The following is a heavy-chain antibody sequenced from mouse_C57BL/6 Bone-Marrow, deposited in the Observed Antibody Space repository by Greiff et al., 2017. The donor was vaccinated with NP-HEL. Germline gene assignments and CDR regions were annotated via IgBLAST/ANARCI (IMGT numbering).Heavy chain of an antibody. CDR3: ARWGIYYYGSSYGYFDV. J-gene: IGHJ1*03. D-gene: IGHD1-1*01. Sequence: VHVKQSVAELVRPGASVKLSCTASGFNIKNTYMHWVKQRPEQGLEWIGRIDPANGNTKYAPKFQGKATITADTSSNTAYLQLSSLTSEDTAIYYCARWGIYYYGSSYGYFDVWGTGTTVTVSS. CDR2: IDPANGNT. CDR1: GFNIKNTY. V-gene: IGHV14-3*01.